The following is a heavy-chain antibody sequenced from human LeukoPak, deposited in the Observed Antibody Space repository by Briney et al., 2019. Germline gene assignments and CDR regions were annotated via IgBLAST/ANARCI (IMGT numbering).Heavy chain of an antibody. CDR1: GGTFSSYA. CDR3: ARGGGGAGVFPYAH. J-gene: IGHJ4*02. Sequence: ASVKVSCKASGGTFSSYAISWVRQAPGQGLEWMGGIIPIFGTANYAQKFQGRVTITADESTSTAYMELSSLRSEDTAVYYCARGGGGAGVFPYAHGGQGTLPTVPP. D-gene: IGHD3-16*01. V-gene: IGHV1-69*13. CDR2: IIPIFGTA.